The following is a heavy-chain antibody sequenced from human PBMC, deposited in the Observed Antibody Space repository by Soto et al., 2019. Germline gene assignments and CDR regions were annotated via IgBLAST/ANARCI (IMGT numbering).Heavy chain of an antibody. CDR1: GFTFSNYA. CDR2: IGTAGDT. Sequence: LRLFCAVSGFTFSNYAMHWVRQATGKGLEWVSAIGTAGDTYYPGSVKGRFTISRDNSKNTLFLQMNSLRAEDTAVYYCARAQAVTTYYYYYMDVWGKGTTVNVSS. CDR3: ARAQAVTTYYYYYMDV. D-gene: IGHD4-17*01. V-gene: IGHV3-13*01. J-gene: IGHJ6*03.